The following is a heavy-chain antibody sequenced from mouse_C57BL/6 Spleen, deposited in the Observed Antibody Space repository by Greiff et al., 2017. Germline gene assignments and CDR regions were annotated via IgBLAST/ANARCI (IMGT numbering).Heavy chain of an antibody. Sequence: QVQLQQPGAELVRPGSSVKLSCKASGYTFTSYWMDWVKQRPGQGLAWIGNIYPSDSETHYNQKFKDKATLTVDKSSSTAYMQLSSLTSEDSAVYYCARGGTGDDWGQGTSLTVSS. V-gene: IGHV1-61*01. J-gene: IGHJ2*03. CDR2: IYPSDSET. D-gene: IGHD4-1*01. CDR3: ARGGTGDD. CDR1: GYTFTSYW.